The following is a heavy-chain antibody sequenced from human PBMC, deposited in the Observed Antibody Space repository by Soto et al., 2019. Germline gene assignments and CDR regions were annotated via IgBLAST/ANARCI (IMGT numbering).Heavy chain of an antibody. D-gene: IGHD2-2*01. CDR1: GGTFSSYT. CDR3: ARDRCSSTSCWGGDAFDI. J-gene: IGHJ3*02. V-gene: IGHV1-69*04. CDR2: IIPILGIA. Sequence: SVKVSCKASGGTFSSYTISWVRQAPGQGLEWMGRIIPILGIANYAQKFQGRVTITGDKSTSTAYMELSSLRSDDTAVYYCARDRCSSTSCWGGDAFDIWGQGTMVTV.